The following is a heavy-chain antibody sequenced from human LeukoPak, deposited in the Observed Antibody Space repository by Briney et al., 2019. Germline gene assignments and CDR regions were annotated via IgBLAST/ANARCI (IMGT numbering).Heavy chain of an antibody. V-gene: IGHV4-39*07. D-gene: IGHD6-13*01. CDR1: GGSISSSSYY. J-gene: IGHJ4*02. CDR2: FYYSGIT. Sequence: ASETLSLTCTVSGGSISSSSYYWGWIRQPPGKGLEWIGSFYYSGITYYNPSLKSRVTISVDTSKNQFSLKLSSLTAADTAVYYCASQAYSTTWAADVTVFDYWGRGALVTVSS. CDR3: ASQAYSTTWAADVTVFDY.